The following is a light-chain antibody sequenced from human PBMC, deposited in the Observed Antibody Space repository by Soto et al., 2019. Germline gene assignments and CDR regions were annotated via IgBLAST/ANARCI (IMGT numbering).Light chain of an antibody. J-gene: IGLJ3*02. CDR1: SSNIGNNF. Sequence: QSVLTQAPSVSAAPGQNVTISCSGRSSNIGNNFVAWFQQLPGTAPKLLIYDKNKRPSGISERFSGSKSGTSATLAITGLQPGDEADYYCGTWDSGLRGWVFGGGTKLTVL. V-gene: IGLV1-51*01. CDR2: DKN. CDR3: GTWDSGLRGWV.